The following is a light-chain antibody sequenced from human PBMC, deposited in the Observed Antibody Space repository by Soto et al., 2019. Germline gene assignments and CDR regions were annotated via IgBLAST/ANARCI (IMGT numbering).Light chain of an antibody. CDR1: QSLVYSDRNTY. J-gene: IGKJ1*01. Sequence: DVVMTQSPLSLPVTLGQPASISCRSSQSLVYSDRNTYLNWFQQRPGQSPRRLIYKVSNRDSGVPDRCSGSGSGTDFTLKISRVEAEDVGVYYCMQGTHWPWTFGQGTKVEIK. CDR3: MQGTHWPWT. CDR2: KVS. V-gene: IGKV2-30*01.